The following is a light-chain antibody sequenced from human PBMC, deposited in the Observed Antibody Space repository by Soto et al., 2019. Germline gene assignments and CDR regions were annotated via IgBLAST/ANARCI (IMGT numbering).Light chain of an antibody. Sequence: EIVMTQSPATLSVSPGERATLSCRASQSVSGNLAWYQQKPGQAPRLLIYGASTRATAIPARFSGSGSGTEFTLTISGLQSEDFVVYYCQQYNNWPPAFGQGTKVEIK. J-gene: IGKJ1*01. CDR2: GAS. V-gene: IGKV3-15*01. CDR3: QQYNNWPPA. CDR1: QSVSGN.